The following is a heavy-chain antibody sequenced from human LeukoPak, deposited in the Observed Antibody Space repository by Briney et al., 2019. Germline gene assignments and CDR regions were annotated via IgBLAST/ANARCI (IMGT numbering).Heavy chain of an antibody. D-gene: IGHD3-22*01. Sequence: SETLSLTCTVSGGSIISTIYYWGWIRQSPGKGLEWIGRISSSGSTNYNPSLKSRVTISVDTSKNQFSLKLSSVTAADTAVYFCARGPYSYDSSGAFDIWGQGTMVTVSS. J-gene: IGHJ3*02. V-gene: IGHV4-39*07. CDR2: ISSSGST. CDR1: GGSIISTIYY. CDR3: ARGPYSYDSSGAFDI.